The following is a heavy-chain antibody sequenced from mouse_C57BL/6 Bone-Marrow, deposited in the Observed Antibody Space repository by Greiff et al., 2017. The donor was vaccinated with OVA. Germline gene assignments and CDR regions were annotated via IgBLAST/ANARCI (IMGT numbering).Heavy chain of an antibody. CDR1: GFSLTSYG. CDR3: ASPYDYDPSAY. V-gene: IGHV2-2*01. CDR2: IWSGGST. D-gene: IGHD2-4*01. Sequence: QVQLQQSGPGLVQPSQSLSITCTVSGFSLTSYGVHWVRQSPGKGLEWLGVIWSGGSTDYNAAFISRLSISKDNSKSQVFFKMNSLQADDTAIYYCASPYDYDPSAYWGQGTLVTVSA. J-gene: IGHJ3*01.